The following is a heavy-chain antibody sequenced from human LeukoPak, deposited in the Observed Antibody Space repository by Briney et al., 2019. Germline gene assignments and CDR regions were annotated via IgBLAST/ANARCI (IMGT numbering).Heavy chain of an antibody. Sequence: GGSLRLSCAASGFTFSTYNMNWVRQAPGKGLEWVSYITSSDTIYYADSVKGRFTISRDNAKNSLYLQMNSLRAEDTAVYYCASSQGPLDYWGQGSLVTVSS. J-gene: IGHJ4*02. CDR3: ASSQGPLDY. CDR1: GFTFSTYN. CDR2: ITSSDTI. V-gene: IGHV3-48*01.